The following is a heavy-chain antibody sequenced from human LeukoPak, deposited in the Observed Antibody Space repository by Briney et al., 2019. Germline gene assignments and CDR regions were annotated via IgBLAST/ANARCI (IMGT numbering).Heavy chain of an antibody. CDR1: GDSISSYY. D-gene: IGHD3-10*02. CDR2: IYTSGST. J-gene: IGHJ4*01. Sequence: SETLSLTCIVSGDSISSYYWSWIRQPAGKGLEWIGRIYTSGSTNYNPSPKSRVTMSVDTSKNQFSLKLSSVTAADTAVYYCARGPYVSHSFDYWGHGTLVTVSS. V-gene: IGHV4-4*07. CDR3: ARGPYVSHSFDY.